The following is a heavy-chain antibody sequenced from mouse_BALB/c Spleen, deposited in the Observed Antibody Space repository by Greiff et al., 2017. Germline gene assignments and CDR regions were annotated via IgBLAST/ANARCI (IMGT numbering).Heavy chain of an antibody. CDR2: ISDGGSYT. V-gene: IGHV5-4*02. J-gene: IGHJ3*01. Sequence: EVKLVESGGGLVKPGGSLKLSCAASGFTFSDYYMYWVRQTPEKRLEWVATISDGGSYTYYPDSVKGRFTISRDNAKNNLYLQMSRLKSEDTAMYYCARGSYDGNYAWFAYWGQGTLVTVSA. CDR3: ARGSYDGNYAWFAY. CDR1: GFTFSDYY. D-gene: IGHD2-10*01.